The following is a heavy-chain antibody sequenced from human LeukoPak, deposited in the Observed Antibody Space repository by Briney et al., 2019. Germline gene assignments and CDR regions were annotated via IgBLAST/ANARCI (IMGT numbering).Heavy chain of an antibody. CDR1: GFTFSNYA. CDR2: ISGSGGNT. CDR3: ATEKGDSPDY. J-gene: IGHJ4*02. Sequence: GGSLRLSCAASGFTFSNYAMSWVRQAPGKGLEWVSGISGSGGNTYHADSVMGRSTISRDNSKNTLYVQMNNLRAEDTAVYYCATEKGDSPDYWGQGTLVTVSS. D-gene: IGHD3-16*01. V-gene: IGHV3-23*01.